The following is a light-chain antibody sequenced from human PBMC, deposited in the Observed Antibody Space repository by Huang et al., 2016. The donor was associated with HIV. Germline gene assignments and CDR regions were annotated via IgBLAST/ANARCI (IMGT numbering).Light chain of an antibody. CDR3: QQRVNGLT. J-gene: IGKJ4*01. CDR1: QNINTH. V-gene: IGKV3-11*01. Sequence: EIVLTQSPATLSFFPGQRVSLSCRASQNINTHLAWYQQRPGQPPRLLIYDASSRVPGGAARFSGSVSGTDFTLTISSLESEDFATYYCQQRVNGLTFGGGTKV. CDR2: DAS.